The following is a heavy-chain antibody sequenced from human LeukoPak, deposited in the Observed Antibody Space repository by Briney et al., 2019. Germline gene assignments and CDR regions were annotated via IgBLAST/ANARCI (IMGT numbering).Heavy chain of an antibody. J-gene: IGHJ4*02. CDR3: ARDSSQYSSSSGIDY. D-gene: IGHD6-6*01. Sequence: PSETLSLTSTVSGGSISSYYWSWIRQPAGKGLEWIGRIYTSGSTNYNPSLKSRVTISVDKSKTQFSLKLSSVTAADTAVYYCARDSSQYSSSSGIDYWGQGTLITVSS. CDR1: GGSISSYY. V-gene: IGHV4-4*07. CDR2: IYTSGST.